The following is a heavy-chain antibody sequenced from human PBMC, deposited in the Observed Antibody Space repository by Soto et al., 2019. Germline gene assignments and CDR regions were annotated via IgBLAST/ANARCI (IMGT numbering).Heavy chain of an antibody. V-gene: IGHV3-30*18. CDR3: AKSHCSCDSCYPPTYSFDY. Sequence: QVQLVESGGGVVQPGRSLRLSCAASGFSFSTFGMHWVRQAPGKGLEWVAIISYDASHKYYADSVKGRFTISRDKSKNTLFLQMNSLRAEDTAVYYCAKSHCSCDSCYPPTYSFDYWGQGTLVAVSS. CDR2: ISYDASHK. CDR1: GFSFSTFG. J-gene: IGHJ4*02. D-gene: IGHD2-15*01.